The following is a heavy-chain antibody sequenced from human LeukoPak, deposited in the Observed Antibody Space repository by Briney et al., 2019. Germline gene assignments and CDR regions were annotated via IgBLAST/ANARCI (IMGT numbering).Heavy chain of an antibody. J-gene: IGHJ4*02. CDR3: ARVAAGGKGFDY. Sequence: GGSLRLSCAASGFTFSTYDMHWVRQATGKGLEWVSAIDTAGDTYYPGSVKGRFSISRENAKNSLYLQMNSLRAGDTAVYYCARVAAGGKGFDYWGQGTLVTASS. CDR2: IDTAGDT. V-gene: IGHV3-13*01. CDR1: GFTFSTYD. D-gene: IGHD6-13*01.